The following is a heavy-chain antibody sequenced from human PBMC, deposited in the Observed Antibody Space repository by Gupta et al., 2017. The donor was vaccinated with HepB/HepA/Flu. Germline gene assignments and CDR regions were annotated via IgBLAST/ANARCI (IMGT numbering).Heavy chain of an antibody. D-gene: IGHD2-15*01. CDR2: IYYSGST. CDR1: GGPISSSGYY. J-gene: IGHJ4*02. CDR3: AMRYCSCGSCYYGI. Sequence: QLQLQASGPGLVEPSEPLSLTCTVSGGPISSSGYYWGWTRQPPGKGLEWIGSIYYSGSTYYNPSLKSRVTISVDTSKNQFSLKLSSVTAADTAVYYCAMRYCSCGSCYYGIWGQGTLVTVSS. V-gene: IGHV4-39*01.